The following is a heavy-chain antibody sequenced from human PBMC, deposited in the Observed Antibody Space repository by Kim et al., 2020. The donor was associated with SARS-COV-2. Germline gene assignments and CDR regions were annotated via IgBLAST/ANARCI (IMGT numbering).Heavy chain of an antibody. CDR3: ARGGYYRKFDY. D-gene: IGHD3-22*01. V-gene: IGHV4-34*01. J-gene: IGHJ4*02. Sequence: TNDNPALKSRVTISVDTSKTKFSLRLSSVTAGDTAVYYCARGGYYRKFDYWGQGTLVTVSS. CDR2: T.